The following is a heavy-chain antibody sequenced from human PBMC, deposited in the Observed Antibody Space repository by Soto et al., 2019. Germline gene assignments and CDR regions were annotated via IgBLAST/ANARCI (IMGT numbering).Heavy chain of an antibody. D-gene: IGHD4-17*01. CDR1: GFTFSSYA. CDR3: ARDRGYGDYAEIDAFDI. Sequence: QPGGSLRLSCAASGFTFSSYAMHWVRQAPGKGLEWVAVISYDGSNKYYADSVKGRFTISRDNSKNTLYLQMNSQRAEDTAVYYCARDRGYGDYAEIDAFDIWGQGTMVTVSS. J-gene: IGHJ3*02. V-gene: IGHV3-30-3*01. CDR2: ISYDGSNK.